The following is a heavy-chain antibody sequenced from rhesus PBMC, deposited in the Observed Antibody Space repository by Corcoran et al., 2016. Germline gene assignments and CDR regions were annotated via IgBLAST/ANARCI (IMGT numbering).Heavy chain of an antibody. CDR3: ARDRKVVLTAPRNHGLDS. Sequence: QVQLQESGPGLVKPSETLSLTCAVSGGSFSSYWWSWIRQPPGKGLEWIGEINGNSGSTNYNPSLKSRVTISKDASKNQLSLKLSSVTAADTAVYYCARDRKVVLTAPRNHGLDSWGQGVVVTVSS. J-gene: IGHJ6*01. CDR2: INGNSGST. V-gene: IGHV4-80*01. D-gene: IGHD2-15*01. CDR1: GGSFSSYW.